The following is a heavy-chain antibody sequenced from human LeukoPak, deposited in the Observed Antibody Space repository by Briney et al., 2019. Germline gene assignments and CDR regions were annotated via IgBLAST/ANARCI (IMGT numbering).Heavy chain of an antibody. CDR3: ASPGYCSGGSCLDP. CDR1: GFTFSSYG. D-gene: IGHD2-15*01. J-gene: IGHJ5*02. V-gene: IGHV3-21*01. CDR2: ISSSSSYI. Sequence: GGSLRLSCAASGFTFSSYGMNWVRQAPGKGLEWVSSISSSSSYIYYADSVKGRFTISRDNAKNSLYLQMNSLRAEDTAVYYCASPGYCSGGSCLDPWGQGTLVTVSS.